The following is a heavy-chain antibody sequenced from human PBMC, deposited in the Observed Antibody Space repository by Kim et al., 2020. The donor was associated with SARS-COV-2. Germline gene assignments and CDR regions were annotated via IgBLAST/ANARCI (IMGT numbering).Heavy chain of an antibody. Sequence: GGSLRLSCAASGFTFSSYAMSWVRQAPGKGLEWVSAISGSGGSTYYADSVKGRLTIPRDNSKNTLYLQMNSLRAEDTAVYYCARLPVGYSSGWYPFYFDYWGQGTLVTVSS. CDR2: ISGSGGST. CDR3: ARLPVGYSSGWYPFYFDY. D-gene: IGHD6-19*01. V-gene: IGHV3-23*01. CDR1: GFTFSSYA. J-gene: IGHJ4*02.